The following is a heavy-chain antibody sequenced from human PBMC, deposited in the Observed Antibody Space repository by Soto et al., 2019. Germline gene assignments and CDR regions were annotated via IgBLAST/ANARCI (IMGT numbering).Heavy chain of an antibody. D-gene: IGHD3-9*01. CDR3: AGLRYDMVTGYYYYYGMDV. V-gene: IGHV4-59*01. CDR2: IYYSGST. CDR1: GVSISSYY. Sequence: SETLSLTCTVSGVSISSYYWSWIRQPPGKGLEWIGYIYYSGSTNYNPSLKSRVTISVDTSKNQFSLKLSSVTAADTAVYYCAGLRYDMVTGYYYYYGMDVWGQGTTVTVSS. J-gene: IGHJ6*02.